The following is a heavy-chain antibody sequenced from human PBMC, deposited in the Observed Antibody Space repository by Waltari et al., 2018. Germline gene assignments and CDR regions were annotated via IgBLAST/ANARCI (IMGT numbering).Heavy chain of an antibody. V-gene: IGHV3-15*01. Sequence: EVHLVASGGGLVKPGGSLRLSCAASEFTFSNAYMTWVRQAPGKGLEWIGRIKSEPDGGATEYAAPVKGRFFISRDDSNNMLYLQMNSLETEDTAVYYCITRVDGFSWGRYFYSWGQGTLVTVSS. CDR2: IKSEPDGGAT. CDR1: EFTFSNAY. CDR3: ITRVDGFSWGRYFYS. D-gene: IGHD3-16*01. J-gene: IGHJ4*02.